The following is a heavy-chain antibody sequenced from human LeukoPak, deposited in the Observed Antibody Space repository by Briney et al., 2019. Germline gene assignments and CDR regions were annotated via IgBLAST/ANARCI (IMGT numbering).Heavy chain of an antibody. D-gene: IGHD6-13*01. CDR2: ISSSSTI. CDR1: GFTFSSYS. Sequence: GGSLRLSCAASGFTFSSYSMNWVRQAPGKGLEWVSYISSSSTIHYADSVKGRFTISRDNAKNSLYLQMNSLRAEDTAVYYCAIPKRGQLYFDYWGQGTLVTVSS. V-gene: IGHV3-48*01. CDR3: AIPKRGQLYFDY. J-gene: IGHJ4*02.